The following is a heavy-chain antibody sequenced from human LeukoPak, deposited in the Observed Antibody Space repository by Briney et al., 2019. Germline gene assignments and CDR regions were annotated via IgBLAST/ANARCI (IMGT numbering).Heavy chain of an antibody. CDR3: ARDGLSSWYLGDLDY. CDR2: LTDTVTTT. CDR1: GFTFSSYA. V-gene: IGHV3-23*01. D-gene: IGHD6-13*01. J-gene: IGHJ4*02. Sequence: GGSLRLSCAASGFTFSSYAMNWVRQAPAKGLEWVSGLTDTVTTTYYADPVQRRCTTSRDNSKNTLYLQMNRLRAAETAMFYCARDGLSSWYLGDLDYWGQGILVTVSS.